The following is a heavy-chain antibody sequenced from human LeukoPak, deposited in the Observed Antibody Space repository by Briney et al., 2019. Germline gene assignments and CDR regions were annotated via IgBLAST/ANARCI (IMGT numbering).Heavy chain of an antibody. V-gene: IGHV3-53*01. Sequence: GGSLRLSCAASGFTFSSYEMNWVRQAPGKGLEWVSVIYSGGSTYYADSVKGRFTISRDNSKNTLYLQMNSLRAEDTAVYYCARDLVRFGELFFDYWGQGTLVTVSS. CDR2: IYSGGST. D-gene: IGHD3-10*01. CDR3: ARDLVRFGELFFDY. CDR1: GFTFSSYE. J-gene: IGHJ4*02.